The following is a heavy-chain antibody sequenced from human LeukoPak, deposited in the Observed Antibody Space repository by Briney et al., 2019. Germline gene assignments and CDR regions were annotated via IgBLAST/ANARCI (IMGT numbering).Heavy chain of an antibody. D-gene: IGHD4-23*01. CDR1: GFTFSGYG. J-gene: IGHJ4*02. CDR2: IRHDGSNK. CDR3: AKSGNNRFDY. V-gene: IGHV3-30*02. Sequence: GESLRLSCAASGFTFSGYGMHWVRQAPGKGLEWVAFIRHDGSNKYYADSVKGRFTISRDNSKNTLYLQMNSLRTEDTAVYYCAKSGNNRFDYWGQGTLVTVSS.